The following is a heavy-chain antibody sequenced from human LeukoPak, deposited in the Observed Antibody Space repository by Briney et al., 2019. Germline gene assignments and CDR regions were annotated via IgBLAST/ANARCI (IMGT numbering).Heavy chain of an antibody. Sequence: SQTLSLTCAISGDSFSSNSAAWNWIRQSPSRGLEWLGRTYYRSKWYNDYAVSVKSRITINPDTSKNQFSLQLNSVTPEDTAVYYCARTFEYSSSSADYPLDYWGQGTLVTVSS. CDR2: TYYRSKWYN. V-gene: IGHV6-1*01. CDR3: ARTFEYSSSSADYPLDY. D-gene: IGHD6-6*01. CDR1: GDSFSSNSAA. J-gene: IGHJ4*02.